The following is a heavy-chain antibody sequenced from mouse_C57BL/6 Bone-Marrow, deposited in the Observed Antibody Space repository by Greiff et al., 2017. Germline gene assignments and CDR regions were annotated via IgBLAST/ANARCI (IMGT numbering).Heavy chain of an antibody. Sequence: EVKLVESGGGLVKPGGSLKLSCAASGFTFSSYAMSWVRQTPEKRLEWVATISDGGSYTYYPDNVKGRFTISRDNAKNNLYMQMSHLKSEDTAMYYCAREWDLYYSNPYAWFAYWGQGTLVTVSA. D-gene: IGHD2-5*01. J-gene: IGHJ3*01. CDR1: GFTFSSYA. CDR2: ISDGGSYT. CDR3: AREWDLYYSNPYAWFAY. V-gene: IGHV5-4*01.